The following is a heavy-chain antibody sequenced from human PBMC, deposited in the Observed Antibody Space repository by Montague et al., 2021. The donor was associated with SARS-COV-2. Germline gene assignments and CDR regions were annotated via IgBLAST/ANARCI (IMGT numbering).Heavy chain of an antibody. D-gene: IGHD3-22*01. J-gene: IGHJ4*02. CDR1: GESFSGFH. CDR3: ARGHLGTTMVVVVMVGAQFYFDY. Sequence: SETLSLTCAVYGESFSGFHWTWIRQPPGRGLEWIGEIDHRGTSNYNPSLKRRVTISMDTSKNQFSLRLNSVTAADTGVYYCARGHLGTTMVVVVMVGAQFYFDYWGQGRLVTVSS. V-gene: IGHV4-34*01. CDR2: IDHRGTS.